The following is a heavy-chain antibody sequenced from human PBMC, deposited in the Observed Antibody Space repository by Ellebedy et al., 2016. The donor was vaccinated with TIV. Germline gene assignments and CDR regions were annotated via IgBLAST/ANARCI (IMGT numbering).Heavy chain of an antibody. CDR2: IYYSGST. CDR1: GGSISSYY. J-gene: IGHJ4*02. D-gene: IGHD3-10*01. V-gene: IGHV4-59*08. CDR3: ARRVVRGVIHDY. Sequence: SETLSLXCTVSGGSISSYYWSWIRQPPGKGLEWIGYIYYSGSTNYNPSLKSRVTISVDTSKNQFSLKLSSVTAADTAVYYCARRVVRGVIHDYWGQGTLVTVSS.